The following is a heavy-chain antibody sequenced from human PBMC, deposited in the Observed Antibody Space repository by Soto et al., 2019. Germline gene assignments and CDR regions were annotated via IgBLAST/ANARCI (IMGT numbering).Heavy chain of an antibody. V-gene: IGHV1-58*01. Sequence: ASVKVSCKASGFTFTSSAVQWVRQARGQRLEWIGWIVVGSGNTNYAQKFQERVTITRDMSTSTAYMELSSLRSEDTAVYYCAASDYDYVWGSYRYDYWGQGTLVTVSS. CDR1: GFTFTSSA. D-gene: IGHD3-16*02. CDR3: AASDYDYVWGSYRYDY. J-gene: IGHJ4*02. CDR2: IVVGSGNT.